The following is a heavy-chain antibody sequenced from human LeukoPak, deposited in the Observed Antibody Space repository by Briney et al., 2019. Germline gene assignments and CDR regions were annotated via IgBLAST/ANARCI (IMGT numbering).Heavy chain of an antibody. CDR2: IKQDGSEK. CDR1: GFTFSSYW. J-gene: IGHJ6*02. D-gene: IGHD3-3*01. CDR3: ARSPTSGYDFWSGYYYYGMDV. V-gene: IGHV3-7*03. Sequence: PGGSLRLSCAASGFTFSSYWMSWVRQAPGKGLEWLANIKQDGSEKYYVDSVKGRFTISRDNAKNSLYLQMNSLRAEDTAVYYCARSPTSGYDFWSGYYYYGMDVWGQGTTVTVSS.